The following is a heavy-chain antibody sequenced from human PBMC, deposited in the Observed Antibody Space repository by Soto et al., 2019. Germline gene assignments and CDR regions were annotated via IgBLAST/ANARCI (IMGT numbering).Heavy chain of an antibody. J-gene: IGHJ6*02. CDR1: VGSVIGYY. D-gene: IGHD3-3*01. CDR2: INHSGST. Sequence: PAETRSLTCSFYVGSVIGYYWSWIRQPPGNWREWSVEINHSGSTNYNRSLKSLFAISLDTSKNQFPLKLSSVTAPCTAVYYFSRGEKRITIFGVVKNNYYYGRDVWGQGPTVPVPS. CDR3: SRGEKRITIFGVVKNNYYYGRDV. V-gene: IGHV4-34*01.